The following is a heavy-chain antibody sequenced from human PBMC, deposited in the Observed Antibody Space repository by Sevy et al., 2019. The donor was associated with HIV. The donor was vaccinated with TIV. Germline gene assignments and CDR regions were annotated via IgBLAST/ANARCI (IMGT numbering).Heavy chain of an antibody. CDR1: GFTLHNNH. Sequence: GGSLRLSCAASGFTLHNNHMHWVRQAPGKGLEWVSVTWNDGTETYYGDAVKGRFTISRDNSENTLHLQMDSLSDEDTAVYYCVGDNLGFDYWGQGTPVTVSS. J-gene: IGHJ4*02. D-gene: IGHD7-27*01. CDR3: VGDNLGFDY. V-gene: IGHV3-33*01. CDR2: TWNDGTET.